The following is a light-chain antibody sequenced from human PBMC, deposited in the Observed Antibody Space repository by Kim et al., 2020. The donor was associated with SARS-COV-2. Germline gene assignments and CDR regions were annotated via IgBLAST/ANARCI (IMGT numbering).Light chain of an antibody. CDR3: ERSYSSPLT. V-gene: IGKV1-39*01. CDR2: SAS. J-gene: IGKJ4*01. CDR1: QSISSY. Sequence: DIQMTQSPSSLSASVGNRVTITCRASQSISSYLNWYQKKPGKAPKLLMYSASSLHTGAPSRFSGSGSGTDFTLTISSLQPEDFATYYCERSYSSPLTFGGGTKVDIK.